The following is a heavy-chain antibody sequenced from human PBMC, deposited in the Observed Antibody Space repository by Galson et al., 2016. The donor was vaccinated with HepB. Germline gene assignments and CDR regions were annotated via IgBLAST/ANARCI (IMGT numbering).Heavy chain of an antibody. D-gene: IGHD2-21*02. CDR2: ISSSGRTI. CDR3: ARGAIVAVSGRAFDI. J-gene: IGHJ3*02. Sequence: SLRLSCAASGFSFSDYYMTWIRQAPGKGLEWVSYISSSGRTIYYADSVKGRFTISRDNAKNSLYLQMNSLRADDTAVYYCARGAIVAVSGRAFDIWGQGTMVTVSS. CDR1: GFSFSDYY. V-gene: IGHV3-11*01.